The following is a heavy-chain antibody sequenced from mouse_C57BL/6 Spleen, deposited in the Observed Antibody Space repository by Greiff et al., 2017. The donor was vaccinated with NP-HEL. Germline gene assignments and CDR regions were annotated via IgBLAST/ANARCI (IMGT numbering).Heavy chain of an antibody. D-gene: IGHD1-1*01. CDR3: ARGGSYGSSYDWYFDV. CDR2: ISYDGSN. CDR1: GYSITSGYY. J-gene: IGHJ1*03. Sequence: ESGPGLVKPSQSLSLTCSVTGYSITSGYYWNWIRQFPGNKLEWMGYISYDGSNNYNPSLKNRISITRDTSKNQFFLKLNSVTTEDTATYYCARGGSYGSSYDWYFDVWGTGTTVTVSS. V-gene: IGHV3-6*01.